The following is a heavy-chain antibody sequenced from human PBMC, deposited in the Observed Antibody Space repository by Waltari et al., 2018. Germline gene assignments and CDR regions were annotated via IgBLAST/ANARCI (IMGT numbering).Heavy chain of an antibody. D-gene: IGHD3-10*01. V-gene: IGHV3-21*03. J-gene: IGHJ5*02. CDR2: IGGTHSNI. CDR3: TRDLYGSGGDWFDP. CDR1: GFRFSDYT. Sequence: EERLVESGGGLVKPGGSLRLSCVASGFRFSDYTMNWVRQAPGTGLEWLSSIGGTHSNIFYAESVRGRFTVSRDNSKNSLYLEMSNVRAEDTGLYYCTRDLYGSGGDWFDPWGQGTLVTVSS.